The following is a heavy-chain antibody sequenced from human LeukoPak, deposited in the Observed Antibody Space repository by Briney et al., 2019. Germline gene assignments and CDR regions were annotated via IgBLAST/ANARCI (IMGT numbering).Heavy chain of an antibody. D-gene: IGHD3-3*01. CDR2: ISSSSTYI. CDR1: ELTSRDYF. Sequence: GGSLRLSCAVSELTSRDYFVNWVRQAPGKGLEWVSSISSSSTYIYYAESVKGRFTISRDNAKNSVYLQMNSLRVDDTAVYYCARDNDFWSGYSAFDPWGQGTLVTVSS. V-gene: IGHV3-21*01. J-gene: IGHJ5*02. CDR3: ARDNDFWSGYSAFDP.